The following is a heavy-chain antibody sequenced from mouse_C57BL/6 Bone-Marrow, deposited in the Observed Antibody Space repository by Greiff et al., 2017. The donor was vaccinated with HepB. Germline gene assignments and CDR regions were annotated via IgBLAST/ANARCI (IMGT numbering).Heavy chain of an antibody. D-gene: IGHD2-2*01. V-gene: IGHV2-5*01. CDR3: AKKGGYALNYAMDY. CDR1: GFSLTSYG. CDR2: IWRGGST. J-gene: IGHJ4*01. Sequence: VKLQESGPGLVQPSQSLSITCTVSGFSLTSYGVHWVRQSPGKGLEWLGVIWRGGSTDYNAAFMSRLSITKDNSKSQVFFKMNSLQADDTAIYYCAKKGGYALNYAMDYWGQGTSVTVSS.